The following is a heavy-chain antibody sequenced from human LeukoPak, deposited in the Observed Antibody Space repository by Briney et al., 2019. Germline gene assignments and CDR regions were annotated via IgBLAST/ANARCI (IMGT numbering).Heavy chain of an antibody. J-gene: IGHJ6*02. V-gene: IGHV3-53*01. D-gene: IGHD3-10*01. Sequence: PGGSLRLSCAASGFTVSSNYMSWVRQAPGKGLEWVSVIYSGGSTYYADSVKGRFTISRDNSKNTLYLQMNSLRAEDTAVYYCARDFWKFGSGSSHYHYGMDVWGQGTTVTVSS. CDR1: GFTVSSNY. CDR3: ARDFWKFGSGSSHYHYGMDV. CDR2: IYSGGST.